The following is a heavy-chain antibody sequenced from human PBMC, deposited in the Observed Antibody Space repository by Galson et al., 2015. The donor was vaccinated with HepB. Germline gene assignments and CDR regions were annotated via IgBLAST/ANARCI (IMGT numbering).Heavy chain of an antibody. Sequence: VKVSCKASGYTFTNYAMNWVRQAPGQGLEWMGWINTDTGNPSYALGFTDRFVFSLDTSVSTAYVQISGLKAEDTAIYYCAREISAAGKRFDYWGQGTLVTVSS. J-gene: IGHJ4*02. CDR3: AREISAAGKRFDY. CDR1: GYTFTNYA. D-gene: IGHD6-13*01. V-gene: IGHV7-4-1*02. CDR2: INTDTGNP.